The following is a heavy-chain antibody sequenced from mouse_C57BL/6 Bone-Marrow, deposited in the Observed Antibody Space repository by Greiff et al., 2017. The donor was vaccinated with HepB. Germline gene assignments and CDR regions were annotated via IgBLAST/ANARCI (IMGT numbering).Heavy chain of an antibody. CDR3: VRDEGYYGSSPWFAY. Sequence: EVQGVESGGGLVQPKGSLKLSCAASGFTFNTYAMHWVRQAPGKGLEWVARIRSKSSNYATYYADSVKDRFTISRDDSQSMLYLQMNNLKTEDTAMYYCVRDEGYYGSSPWFAYWGQGTLVTVSA. V-gene: IGHV10-3*01. D-gene: IGHD1-1*01. J-gene: IGHJ3*01. CDR1: GFTFNTYA. CDR2: IRSKSSNYAT.